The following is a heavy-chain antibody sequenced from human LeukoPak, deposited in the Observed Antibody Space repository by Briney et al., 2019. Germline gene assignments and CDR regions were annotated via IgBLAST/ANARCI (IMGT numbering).Heavy chain of an antibody. D-gene: IGHD5-12*01. CDR3: AREYSGFDY. J-gene: IGHJ4*02. Sequence: SETLSLTCTVSGDPISGYSDYTNYKWTWIRQPPGTGLEWLGYVYYSGSTNYNPSLRSRVIISVDTSKNQFSLKLTSVTAADTAVYYCAREYSGFDYWGQGPLVTVSS. CDR2: VYYSGST. CDR1: GDPISGYSDYTNYK. V-gene: IGHV4-61*01.